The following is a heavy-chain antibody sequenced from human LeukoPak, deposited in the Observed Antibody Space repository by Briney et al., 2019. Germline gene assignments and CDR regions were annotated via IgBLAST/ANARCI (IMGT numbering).Heavy chain of an antibody. D-gene: IGHD7-27*01. CDR2: INPNSGGT. V-gene: IGHV1-2*02. CDR1: GYTFTDNH. J-gene: IGHJ3*02. Sequence: ASVKVSCKASGYTFTDNHMYWIRQAPGQGPECMGWINPNSGGTNYAQKFQGRITMTRDTSISTAYMELSRLTSDDTAIYFCARELGGNAFDIWGQGTMVTVST. CDR3: ARELGGNAFDI.